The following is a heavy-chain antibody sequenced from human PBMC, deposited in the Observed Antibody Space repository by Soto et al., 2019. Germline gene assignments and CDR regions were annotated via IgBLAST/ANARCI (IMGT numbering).Heavy chain of an antibody. CDR3: AGGKYYYGSGAFFDP. V-gene: IGHV4-34*01. J-gene: IGHJ5*02. CDR2: INHSGST. CDR1: GGSFSGYY. D-gene: IGHD3-10*01. Sequence: QVQLQQWGAGLLKPSETLSLTCAVYGGSFSGYYWSWIRQPPGKGLEWIGEINHSGSTNYNPSLKSRVTRSVDTSKNQFSLKLSSVTAADTAVYYCAGGKYYYGSGAFFDPWGQGTLVTVSS.